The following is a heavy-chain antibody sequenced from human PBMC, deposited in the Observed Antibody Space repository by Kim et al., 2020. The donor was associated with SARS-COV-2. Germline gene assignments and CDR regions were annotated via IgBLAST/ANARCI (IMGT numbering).Heavy chain of an antibody. V-gene: IGHV4-59*01. Sequence: SETLSLTCTVSGGSISSYYWSWIRQSPGKGLEWIGYVFYSGSTDYNPSLKSRVTISVDTSKNQFSLNLTSVTAADTAVYYCARSFGYYDYCMEVLGKGT. CDR2: VFYSGST. CDR1: GGSISSYY. D-gene: IGHD3-3*01. J-gene: IGHJ6*04. CDR3: ARSFGYYDYCMEV.